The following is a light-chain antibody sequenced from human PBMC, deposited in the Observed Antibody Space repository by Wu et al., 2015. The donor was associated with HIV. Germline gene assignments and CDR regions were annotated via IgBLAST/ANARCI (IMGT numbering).Light chain of an antibody. V-gene: IGKV1-5*03. Sequence: DIQMTQSPSTLSTSIGDKISITCRASDNLSSLLAWYQQKPGKAPKLLIYRSSILETGIPSRFSGSGSEREFALTINSVLPDDFATYYCQQYNIYPWTFGQGTKVDIK. J-gene: IGKJ1*01. CDR3: QQYNIYPWT. CDR2: RSS. CDR1: DNLSSL.